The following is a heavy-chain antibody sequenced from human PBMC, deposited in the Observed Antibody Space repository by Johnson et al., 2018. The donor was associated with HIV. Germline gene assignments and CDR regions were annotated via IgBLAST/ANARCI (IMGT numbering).Heavy chain of an antibody. CDR1: GFTFDDYA. CDR3: ARRDNDAFDI. V-gene: IGHV3-64*01. J-gene: IGHJ3*02. CDR2: ISSNGGST. Sequence: MLLVESGGVLVQPGRSLRLSCAASGFTFDDYAMHWVRQAPGKGLEYVSAISSNGGSTYYANSVKGRFTISRDNSKNTLYLQMGSLRAEDMAVYYCARRDNDAFDIWGQGTMVTVSS.